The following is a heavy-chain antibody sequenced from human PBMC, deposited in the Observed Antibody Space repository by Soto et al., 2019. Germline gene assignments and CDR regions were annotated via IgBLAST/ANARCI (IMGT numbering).Heavy chain of an antibody. V-gene: IGHV3-23*01. CDR2: IGGSGS. CDR3: TRLITPLDY. CDR1: GFTFSSYA. Sequence: GGSLRLSCAASGFTFSSYAMSWVRQAPGKGLEWVSTIGGSGSYYADSVKGRFTISRDDSKNTAYLQMNSLKTEDTAVYYCTRLITPLDYWGRGTLVTVSS. J-gene: IGHJ4*02. D-gene: IGHD3-16*01.